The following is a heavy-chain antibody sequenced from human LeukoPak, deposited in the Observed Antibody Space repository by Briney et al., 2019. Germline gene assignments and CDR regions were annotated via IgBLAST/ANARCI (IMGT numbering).Heavy chain of an antibody. V-gene: IGHV3-7*01. CDR1: GFAFSNSW. CDR3: ATYINWVAGDV. CDR2: INHEGGDI. Sequence: PGGSLRLSCAASGFAFSNSWMSWVRQAPGKGLEWVANINHEGGDIHYVDSVKGRLTISRDNAKDSLYLQMNSLRAEDTAVYYCATYINWVAGDVWGQGTTVTVSS. J-gene: IGHJ6*02. D-gene: IGHD1-1*01.